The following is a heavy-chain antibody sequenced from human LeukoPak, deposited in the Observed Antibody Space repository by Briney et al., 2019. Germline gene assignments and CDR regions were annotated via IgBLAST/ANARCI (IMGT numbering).Heavy chain of an antibody. CDR3: ARGGHCSGGSSSEGASDI. CDR1: GFIFSSYS. V-gene: IGHV3-21*01. CDR2: ITGGSSYI. D-gene: IGHD2-15*01. Sequence: GGSLRLSCAASGFIFSSYSMSWVRQAPGKGLEWVSSITGGSSYIYYADSVKGRFTVSRDNAKHSLYLQMNSLRAEDTAVYYCARGGHCSGGSSSEGASDIWGQGTMVTVSS. J-gene: IGHJ3*02.